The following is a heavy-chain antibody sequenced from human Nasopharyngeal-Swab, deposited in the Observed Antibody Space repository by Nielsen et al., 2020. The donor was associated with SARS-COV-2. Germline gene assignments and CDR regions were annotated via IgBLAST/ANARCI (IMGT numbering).Heavy chain of an antibody. CDR1: GFTFSSYS. CDR3: ARGSSSSFWYFDL. Sequence: GGSLRLSCAASGFTFSSYSMNWVRQAPGKGLEWVSSISSSSSYIYYADSVKGRFTISRDNAKNSLYLQMNSLRAEDTAVYYCARGSSSSFWYFDLWGRGTLVTVSS. D-gene: IGHD6-6*01. J-gene: IGHJ2*01. CDR2: ISSSSSYI. V-gene: IGHV3-21*01.